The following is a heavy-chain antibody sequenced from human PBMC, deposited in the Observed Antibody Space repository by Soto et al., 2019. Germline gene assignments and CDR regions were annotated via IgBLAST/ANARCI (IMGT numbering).Heavy chain of an antibody. D-gene: IGHD3-22*01. J-gene: IGHJ3*02. Sequence: AAVKVSCKASGYTFTSYGISWVRQAPGQGLEWMGWISAYNGNTNYAQKLQGRVTMTTDTSTSTAYMELRSLRSDDTAAYYCARVCPSDTMIGEVMGAFDIWGQGTMVTVSS. CDR3: ARVCPSDTMIGEVMGAFDI. V-gene: IGHV1-18*01. CDR2: ISAYNGNT. CDR1: GYTFTSYG.